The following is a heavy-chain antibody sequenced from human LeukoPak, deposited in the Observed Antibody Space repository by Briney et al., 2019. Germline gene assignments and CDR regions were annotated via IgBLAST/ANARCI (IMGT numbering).Heavy chain of an antibody. CDR1: GYTFTGYY. D-gene: IGHD6-19*01. J-gene: IGHJ4*02. CDR3: ARAFGYSSGWPFDY. Sequence: ASVTVSCKASGYTFTGYYMHWVRQAPGQGLEWMGWINPNSGGTNYAQKFQGRVTMTRDASISTAYMELSRLRSDDTAVYYCARAFGYSSGWPFDYWGQGTLVTVSS. V-gene: IGHV1-2*02. CDR2: INPNSGGT.